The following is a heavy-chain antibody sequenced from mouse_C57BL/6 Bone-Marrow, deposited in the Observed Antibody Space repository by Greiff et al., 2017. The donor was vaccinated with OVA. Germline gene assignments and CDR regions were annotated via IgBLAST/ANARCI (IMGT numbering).Heavy chain of an antibody. CDR2: IYPRSGNT. Sequence: QVQLQQSGAELARPGASVKLSCKASGYTFTSYGISWVKQRTGQGLEWIGEIYPRSGNTYYNEKFKGKATLTADKSSSTAYMELRSLTSEDSAVYFGARGAITTVVAPYWYFDVWGTGTTVTVSS. J-gene: IGHJ1*03. CDR3: ARGAITTVVAPYWYFDV. V-gene: IGHV1-81*01. D-gene: IGHD1-1*01. CDR1: GYTFTSYG.